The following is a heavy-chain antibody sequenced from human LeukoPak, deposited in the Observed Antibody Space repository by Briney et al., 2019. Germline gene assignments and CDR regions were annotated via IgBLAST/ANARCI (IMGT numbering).Heavy chain of an antibody. Sequence: SETLSLICTVSGGSISSYSWSWIRQPPGKGLEWIGYIYYSGSTNYNPSLKSRVTISVDMSKNQISLKLSSVTAADTAMYYCARGLCGSGYCNWLQRWGQGTLVTVSS. V-gene: IGHV4-59*01. CDR2: IYYSGST. CDR3: ARGLCGSGYCNWLQR. CDR1: GGSISSYS. D-gene: IGHD3-22*01. J-gene: IGHJ4*02.